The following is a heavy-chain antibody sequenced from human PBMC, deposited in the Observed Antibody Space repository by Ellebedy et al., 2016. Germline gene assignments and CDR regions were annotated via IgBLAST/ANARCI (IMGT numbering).Heavy chain of an antibody. CDR3: ANLPWDIVVVPADLGDY. CDR2: ISYDGSNK. J-gene: IGHJ4*02. Sequence: GESLKISXAASGFTFSSYGMHWVRQAPGKGLEWVAVISYDGSNKYYADSVKGRFTISRDNSKNTLYLQMNSLRAEDTAVYYCANLPWDIVVVPADLGDYWGQGTLVTVSS. V-gene: IGHV3-30*18. CDR1: GFTFSSYG. D-gene: IGHD2-2*01.